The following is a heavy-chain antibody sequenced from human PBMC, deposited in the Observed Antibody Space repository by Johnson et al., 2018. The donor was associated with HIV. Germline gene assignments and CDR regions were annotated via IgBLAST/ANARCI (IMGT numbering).Heavy chain of an antibody. J-gene: IGHJ3*01. CDR3: TTKIPHYYDSSGYYYNVFDL. D-gene: IGHD3-22*01. V-gene: IGHV3-30*04. Sequence: QEQLVESGGGVVQPGRSLRLSCAASGFTFSTYAIHWVRQSPGYGLEWVAVISSDASEKYYADSVKGRFTVSRDNSKQTRYLDMNSLRAEDTAVYYCTTKIPHYYDSSGYYYNVFDLWGQGTMVTVSS. CDR1: GFTFSTYA. CDR2: ISSDASEK.